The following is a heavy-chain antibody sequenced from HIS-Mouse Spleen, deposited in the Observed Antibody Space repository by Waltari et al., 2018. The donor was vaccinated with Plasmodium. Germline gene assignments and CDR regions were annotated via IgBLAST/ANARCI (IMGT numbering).Heavy chain of an antibody. D-gene: IGHD6-13*01. CDR2: IYYSGST. CDR1: GGPIRRGGYY. Sequence: QVQLQESGPGLVKPSQTLSLTFTVSGGPIRRGGYYWSWIRQHPGKGLEWIGYIYYSGSTYYNPSLKSRVTISVDTSKNQFSLKLSSVTAADTAVYYCARSIAATVTFYFDYWGQGTLVTVSS. J-gene: IGHJ4*02. V-gene: IGHV4-31*03. CDR3: ARSIAATVTFYFDY.